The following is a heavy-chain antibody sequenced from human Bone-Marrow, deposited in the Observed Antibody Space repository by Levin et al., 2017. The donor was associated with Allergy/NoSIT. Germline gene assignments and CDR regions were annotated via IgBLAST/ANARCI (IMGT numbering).Heavy chain of an antibody. D-gene: IGHD3-9*01. Sequence: PGGSLRLSCAASGFRFGNYAMTWVRQAPGQGLEWLSGISGSGRNTYSADSVKGRFTISRDNAKNTVYLQINNLRTDDPAIYYCAKASDLLLTPGDYFESWGQGILVTVSS. CDR1: GFRFGNYA. CDR3: AKASDLLLTPGDYFES. J-gene: IGHJ4*02. CDR2: ISGSGRNT. V-gene: IGHV3-23*01.